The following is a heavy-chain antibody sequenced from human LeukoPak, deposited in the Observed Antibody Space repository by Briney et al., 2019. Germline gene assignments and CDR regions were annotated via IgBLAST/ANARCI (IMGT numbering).Heavy chain of an antibody. CDR3: ARDDRYSYGYKYYFDY. V-gene: IGHV4-34*01. CDR2: INHSGST. Sequence: SETMSLTCAVYGGSFSGYYWSWIRQPPGKGLEWIGEINHSGSTNYNPSLKSRVTISVDKSKNQFSLKLSSVTAADTAVYYCARDDRYSYGYKYYFDYWGQGTLVTVSS. CDR1: GGSFSGYY. J-gene: IGHJ4*02. D-gene: IGHD5-18*01.